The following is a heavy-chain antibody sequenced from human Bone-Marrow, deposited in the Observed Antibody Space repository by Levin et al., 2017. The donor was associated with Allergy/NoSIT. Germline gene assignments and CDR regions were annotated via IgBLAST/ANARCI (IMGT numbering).Heavy chain of an antibody. V-gene: IGHV1-18*01. CDR1: GYTFRNYG. D-gene: IGHD2-8*01. Sequence: GESLKISCKTSGYTFRNYGINWVRQAPGQGPEWVGWISADNGDTNYGQKFRGRVTMTTDTSASTAYMELTSLSSDDTAAYYCARGRGDIVILVYAIEQYYFDYWVQGSRVTVS. CDR3: ARGRGDIVILVYAIEQYYFDY. CDR2: ISADNGDT. J-gene: IGHJ4*02.